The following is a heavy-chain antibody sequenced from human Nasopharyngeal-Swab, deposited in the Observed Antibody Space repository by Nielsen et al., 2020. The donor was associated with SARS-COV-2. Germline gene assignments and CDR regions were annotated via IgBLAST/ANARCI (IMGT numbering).Heavy chain of an antibody. J-gene: IGHJ4*02. Sequence: WIRQPPGKGLVWVSRIDSDGSSTSYADSVKGRFTISRDNAKNTLYLQMNSLRAEDTAVYYCAIDSSGQDYWGQGTLVTVSS. D-gene: IGHD6-19*01. CDR2: IDSDGSST. V-gene: IGHV3-74*01. CDR3: AIDSSGQDY.